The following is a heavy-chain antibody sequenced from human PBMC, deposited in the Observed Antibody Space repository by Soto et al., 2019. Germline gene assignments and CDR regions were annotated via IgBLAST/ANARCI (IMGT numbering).Heavy chain of an antibody. CDR2: IYYSGST. J-gene: IGHJ5*02. V-gene: IGHV4-39*01. CDR1: GGSINSSSYF. CDR3: ARNYSSGSRKWFDP. Sequence: SETLSLTCSVSGGSINSSSYFWGWVRQPPGKGLEWIGSIYYSGSTYYNPSLRSRVTISVDTSKNQFSLKLSSVTAADTAVFYCARNYSSGSRKWFDPWGQGTLVTVSS. D-gene: IGHD6-19*01.